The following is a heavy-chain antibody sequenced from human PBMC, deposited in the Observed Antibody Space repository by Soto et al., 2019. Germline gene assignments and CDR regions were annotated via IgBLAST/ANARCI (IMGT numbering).Heavy chain of an antibody. V-gene: IGHV3-74*01. CDR2: IKYDGTIT. CDR1: GFTLNNYW. Sequence: TGGSLRLSCAASGFTLNNYWMNWVRQPPGKGLVWVSRIKYDGTITTYAESVKGRFTVSRDIAKNTLYLEMNSLRVEDTAVYYCAKSDWFDPWGQGTLVTVSS. CDR3: AKSDWFDP. J-gene: IGHJ5*02.